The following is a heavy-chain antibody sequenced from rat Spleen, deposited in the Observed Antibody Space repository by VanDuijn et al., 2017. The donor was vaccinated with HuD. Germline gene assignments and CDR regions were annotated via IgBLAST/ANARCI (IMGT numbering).Heavy chain of an antibody. V-gene: IGHV5S13*01. CDR2: IDTGGGNT. CDR1: RFTYSNYV. D-gene: IGHD1-6*01. Sequence: EVQLVESGGGLVQPGRSLKLSCAASRFTYSNYVMAWVRQAPAKGLEWVASIDTGGGNTYYRDSVKGRFTISRDNAKNTLYLQMDSLRSEDTATYYCAKDMGYTTDYCFDSWGQGVMVTVSS. CDR3: AKDMGYTTDYCFDS. J-gene: IGHJ2*01.